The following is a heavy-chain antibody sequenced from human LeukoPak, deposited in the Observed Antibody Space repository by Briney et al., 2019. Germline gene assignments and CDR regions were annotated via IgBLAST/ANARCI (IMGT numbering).Heavy chain of an antibody. V-gene: IGHV1-18*01. D-gene: IGHD2-15*01. CDR2: ISAYNGHT. Sequence: ASVKVSCKASGGTFSSYAISWVRQAPGQGLEWMGWISAYNGHTNYAQKLQGRVTMTTDTSTSTAYMELRSLRSDDTAVYYCARVAPNRRYCSGGSCLNYFDYWGQGTLVTVSS. CDR3: ARVAPNRRYCSGGSCLNYFDY. CDR1: GGTFSSYA. J-gene: IGHJ4*02.